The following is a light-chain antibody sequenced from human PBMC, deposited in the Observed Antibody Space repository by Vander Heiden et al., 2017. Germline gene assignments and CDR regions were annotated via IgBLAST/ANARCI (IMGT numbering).Light chain of an antibody. Sequence: SYALTQPLSVSVALGQTARITCGGNNIGSKNVHWYQQKPGQAPVLVLFSDANRASGIPERFSGSNSGYTATLTIRRAQAGDEADDYCQVWDRNLVIFGGGTKLNV. CDR2: SDA. CDR1: NIGSKN. J-gene: IGLJ2*01. V-gene: IGLV3-9*01. CDR3: QVWDRNLVI.